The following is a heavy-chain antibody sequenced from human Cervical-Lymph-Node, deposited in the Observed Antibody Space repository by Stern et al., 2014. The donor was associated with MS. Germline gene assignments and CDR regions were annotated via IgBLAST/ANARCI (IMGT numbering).Heavy chain of an antibody. CDR2: ISAYNGNT. J-gene: IGHJ6*02. Sequence: VQLVESGAEVKKPGASVKVSCKASGYTFTSYGISWVRQAPGQGLEWMGWISAYNGNTNYAQKLQGRVTMTTDTSTSTAYMELRSLRSDDTAVYYCARVLGDITAMANYYYYGMDVWGQGTTVTVSS. CDR3: ARVLGDITAMANYYYYGMDV. V-gene: IGHV1-18*01. D-gene: IGHD5-18*01. CDR1: GYTFTSYG.